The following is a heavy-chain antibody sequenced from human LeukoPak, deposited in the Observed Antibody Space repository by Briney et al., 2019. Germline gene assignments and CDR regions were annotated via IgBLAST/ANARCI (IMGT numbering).Heavy chain of an antibody. D-gene: IGHD3-3*01. V-gene: IGHV4-59*01. CDR3: ASYDLWSGPPVPYYMDV. Sequence: SETLSLTCTVSGGSISSYYWSWIRQPPGKGLEWIGYIYYSGSTNYNPSLKSRVTMSVDTSKNQFSLKLSSVTAADTAVYYCASYDLWSGPPVPYYMDVWGKGTTVTVSS. CDR2: IYYSGST. J-gene: IGHJ6*03. CDR1: GGSISSYY.